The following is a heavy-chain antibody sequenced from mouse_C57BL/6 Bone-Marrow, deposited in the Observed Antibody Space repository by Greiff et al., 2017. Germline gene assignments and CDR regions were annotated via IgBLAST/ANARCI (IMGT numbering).Heavy chain of an antibody. V-gene: IGHV1-64*01. Sequence: QVQLQQPGAELVKPGASVKLSCKASGYTFTSYWMHWVKQRPGQGLEWIGMIHPNSGSTNYNEKFKSKATLTVDKSSSTAYMQLSSLTSEDSAVYYGARGITTVVATNFDYWGQGTTLTVAS. CDR2: IHPNSGST. CDR3: ARGITTVVATNFDY. J-gene: IGHJ2*01. CDR1: GYTFTSYW. D-gene: IGHD1-1*01.